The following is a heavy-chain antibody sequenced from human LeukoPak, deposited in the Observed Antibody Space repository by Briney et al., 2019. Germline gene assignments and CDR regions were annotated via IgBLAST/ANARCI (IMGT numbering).Heavy chain of an antibody. J-gene: IGHJ4*02. V-gene: IGHV4-39*01. CDR1: GGSISSSSYY. CDR2: IYYSGST. CDR3: ARRNSGYDRGPYYFDY. Sequence: PSETLPLTCTVSGGSISSSSYYWGWIRQRPGKGLEWIGSIYYSGSTYYNPSLKSRVTISVDTSKNQFSLKLSCVTAADTAVYYCARRNSGYDRGPYYFDYWGQGTLVTVSS. D-gene: IGHD5-12*01.